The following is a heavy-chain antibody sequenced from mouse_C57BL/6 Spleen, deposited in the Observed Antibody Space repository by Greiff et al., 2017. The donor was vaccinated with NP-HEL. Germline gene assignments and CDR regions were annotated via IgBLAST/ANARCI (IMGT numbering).Heavy chain of an antibody. V-gene: IGHV1-64*01. D-gene: IGHD1-1*01. Sequence: QVQLQQPGAELVKPGASVKLSCKASGYTFTSYWMHWVKQRPGQGLEWIGMIHPNSGSTNYKEKFKSKATLTVDKSSSTAYMQLSSLTSEDSAVYYCARSGFTTVVALDYWGQGTTLTVSS. CDR3: ARSGFTTVVALDY. CDR2: IHPNSGST. CDR1: GYTFTSYW. J-gene: IGHJ2*01.